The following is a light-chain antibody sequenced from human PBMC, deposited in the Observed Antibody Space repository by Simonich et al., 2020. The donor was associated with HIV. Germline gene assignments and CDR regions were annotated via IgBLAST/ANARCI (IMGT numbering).Light chain of an antibody. V-gene: IGKV1-39*01. CDR1: QSIITY. CDR2: AAS. Sequence: DIQMTQSPSSLSASVIDKVTITCRASQSIITYLNWYQQKPGKAPKLLIYAASSLQSGVPSRFSGIGSGTDFILTISSLQPEDFATYYCQQSFSTPFTFGPGTKVDIK. J-gene: IGKJ3*01. CDR3: QQSFSTPFT.